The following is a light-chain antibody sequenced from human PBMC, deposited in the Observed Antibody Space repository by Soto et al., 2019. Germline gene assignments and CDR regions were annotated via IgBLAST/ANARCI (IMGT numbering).Light chain of an antibody. J-gene: IGLJ1*01. CDR1: SSDVGGYEY. Sequence: QSVLTQPASVSGSPGQSITISCTGTSSDVGGYEYVSWYQQHPGKAPKLMIYEVRDRPSGVSSRFSGSKSGNTASLTISGLQAEDEADYYCSSYRGGSTYVFGTGTEVTVL. CDR3: SSYRGGSTYV. CDR2: EVR. V-gene: IGLV2-14*01.